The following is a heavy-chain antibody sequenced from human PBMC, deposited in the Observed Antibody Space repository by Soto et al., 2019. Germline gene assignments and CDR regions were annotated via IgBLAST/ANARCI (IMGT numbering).Heavy chain of an antibody. D-gene: IGHD3-9*01. Sequence: GSLRLSCAASGFTFSSYAMSWVRQAPGKGLEWGSAISGSGGSTYYADSVKGRFTISRDNAKNTLYLHMNSLRVEDTAVYFCARDSEKYFDFNHWFDPWRQGTLVPVSS. CDR1: GFTFSSYA. V-gene: IGHV3-23*01. CDR2: ISGSGGST. CDR3: ARDSEKYFDFNHWFDP. J-gene: IGHJ5*02.